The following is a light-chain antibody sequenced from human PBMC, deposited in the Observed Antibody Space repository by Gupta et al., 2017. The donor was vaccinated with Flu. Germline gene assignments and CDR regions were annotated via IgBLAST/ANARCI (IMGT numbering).Light chain of an antibody. CDR2: AAS. Sequence: DIQMTQSPSFQSASVGDRVTITCRASQSISSYLNWYQQKPGKAPKLLIYAASSLQSGVPSRFSGSGSGTDFTLTISSLQPEDFATYYCQQSYSTPLTFGGGTKVEIK. J-gene: IGKJ4*01. CDR1: QSISSY. V-gene: IGKV1-39*01. CDR3: QQSYSTPLT.